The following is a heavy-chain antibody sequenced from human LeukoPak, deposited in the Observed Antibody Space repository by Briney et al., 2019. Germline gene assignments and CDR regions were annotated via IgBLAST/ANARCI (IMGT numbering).Heavy chain of an antibody. CDR2: IRYDGSNK. V-gene: IGHV3-30*02. CDR1: GFTFSSYG. CDR3: AKDHYYGSGSSDY. J-gene: IGHJ4*02. Sequence: GGSLRLSCAASGFTFSSYGMHWVRQAPGKGLEWVAFIRYDGSNKYYADSVKGRFTISRDNSKNTLYLQMNSLRAEDTAVYYCAKDHYYGSGSSDYWGQGALVTVSS. D-gene: IGHD3-10*01.